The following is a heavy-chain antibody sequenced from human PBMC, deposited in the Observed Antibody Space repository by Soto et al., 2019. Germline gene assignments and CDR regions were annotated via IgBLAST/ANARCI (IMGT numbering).Heavy chain of an antibody. J-gene: IGHJ4*02. Sequence: QVQLVQSGAEVQKPGASVRVSCKASGYTFTGFSLHWLRQAPGQRIERMGWINAGSGNTKYSQKSQCRVPITSATSACTAYMQLSSLTSEESAAYYGARDLCFGESFRYCFDYWAQRTLVTVSS. D-gene: IGHD3-10*01. V-gene: IGHV1-3*01. CDR1: GYTFTGFS. CDR3: ARDLCFGESFRYCFDY. CDR2: INAGSGNT.